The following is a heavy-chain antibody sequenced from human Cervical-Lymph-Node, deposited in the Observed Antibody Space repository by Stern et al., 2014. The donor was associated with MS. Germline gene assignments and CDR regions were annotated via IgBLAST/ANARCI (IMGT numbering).Heavy chain of an antibody. V-gene: IGHV4-61*01. D-gene: IGHD2-2*01. J-gene: IGHJ4*02. CDR1: GDSGRSRSYY. CDR3: ARDGYSSTEYYIDI. Sequence: QVQLQESGPGLVRPSETLSLTCTVSGDSGRSRSYYWSWIRQAPGKGLEWIGFIYYGGSTSYNPSLRCRVTISMDMSKKQFSLSLSSVTAADTAVYYCARDGYSSTEYYIDIWGQGTLVTVSS. CDR2: IYYGGST.